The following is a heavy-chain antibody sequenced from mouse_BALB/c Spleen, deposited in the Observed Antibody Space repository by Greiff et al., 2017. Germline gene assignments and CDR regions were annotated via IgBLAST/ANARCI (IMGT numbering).Heavy chain of an antibody. CDR1: GYTFTSYV. V-gene: IGHV1-14*01. CDR3: ARWEITTGYYAMDY. J-gene: IGHJ4*01. CDR2: INPYNDGT. Sequence: EVRLQQSGPELVKPGASVKMSCKASGYTFTSYVMHWVKQKPGQGLEWIGYINPYNDGTKYNEKFKGKATLTSDKSSSTAYMELSSLTSEDSAVYYCARWEITTGYYAMDYWGQGTSVTVSS. D-gene: IGHD2-4*01.